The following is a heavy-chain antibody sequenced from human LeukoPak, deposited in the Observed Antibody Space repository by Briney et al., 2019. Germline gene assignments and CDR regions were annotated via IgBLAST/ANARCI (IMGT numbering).Heavy chain of an antibody. CDR2: ISGSGGST. CDR3: AKDLRYSSGWYYFDY. J-gene: IGHJ4*02. CDR1: GFTFSSYA. V-gene: IGHV3-23*01. Sequence: GGSLRLSCAASGFTFSSYAISWVRQAPGKGLEWVSAISGSGGSTYYADSVKGRFTISRDNSKNTLYLQMNSLRAEDTAVYYCAKDLRYSSGWYYFDYWGQGTLVTVSS. D-gene: IGHD6-19*01.